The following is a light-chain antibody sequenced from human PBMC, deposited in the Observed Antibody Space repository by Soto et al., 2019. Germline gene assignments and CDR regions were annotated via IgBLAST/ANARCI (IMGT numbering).Light chain of an antibody. V-gene: IGKV1-5*01. CDR1: QSISSW. CDR3: QQYNSYPYT. J-gene: IGKJ5*01. Sequence: SQMTQSPSTLSASVGDRVTITFRASQSISSWLAWYQQKPGKVPKLLIYDASSLESGVPSRFSGSGSGTEFTLTISSLQPDDFATYYCQQYNSYPYTFGQGTRLENK. CDR2: DAS.